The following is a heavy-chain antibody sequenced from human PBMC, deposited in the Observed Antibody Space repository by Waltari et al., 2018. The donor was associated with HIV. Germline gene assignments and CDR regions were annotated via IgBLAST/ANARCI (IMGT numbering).Heavy chain of an antibody. CDR3: ARGSPYSSYAFDI. J-gene: IGHJ3*02. CDR1: GFTFITYD. V-gene: IGHV3-13*01. CDR2: IGTAGAT. Sequence: VQLVESGGGLVQPGGSLRLSCAASGFTFITYDMHRVRQATGKRLEWVSVIGTAGATWYQGSVKGRFTISRENAKNSLYLQMSSLRAGDTALYYCARGSPYSSYAFDIWGQGTMVTVSS. D-gene: IGHD6-19*01.